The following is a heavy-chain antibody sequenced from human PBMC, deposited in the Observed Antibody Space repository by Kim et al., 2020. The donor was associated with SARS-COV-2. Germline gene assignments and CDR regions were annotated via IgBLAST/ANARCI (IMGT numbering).Heavy chain of an antibody. D-gene: IGHD6-19*01. J-gene: IGHJ4*02. V-gene: IGHV3-49*02. CDR3: TRWGGIAVAGPRPYYFDY. Sequence: KGRFTISRDDSKSIAYLQMNSLKTEDTAVYYCTRWGGIAVAGPRPYYFDYWGQGTLVTVSS.